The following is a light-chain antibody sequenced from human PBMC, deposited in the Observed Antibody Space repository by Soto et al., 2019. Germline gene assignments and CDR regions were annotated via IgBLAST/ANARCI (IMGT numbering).Light chain of an antibody. V-gene: IGLV2-14*01. CDR1: SSDVVGYNY. Sequence: QSVLTQPASVSGSPGQSITISCTGTSSDVVGYNYVSWYQQHPGKAPKLMIYDVSNRPSGVSNRFSGSKSGNTASLTISGLQAEDEADYYCSSYTSSSTLFYVFGTGTNVTVL. J-gene: IGLJ1*01. CDR3: SSYTSSSTLFYV. CDR2: DVS.